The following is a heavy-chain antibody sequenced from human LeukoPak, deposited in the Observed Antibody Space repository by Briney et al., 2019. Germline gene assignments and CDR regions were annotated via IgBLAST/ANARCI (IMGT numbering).Heavy chain of an antibody. D-gene: IGHD3-22*01. CDR3: ARDTSSGHPSAEYFQY. CDR2: ISYDGSNK. V-gene: IGHV3-30*03. Sequence: QPGGSLRLSCAASGFTFRSYGMHWVRQAPGKGLEWVAVISYDGSNKYYADSVKGRFTISRDNSKNTLYLQMNSLRAEDTAVYYCARDTSSGHPSAEYFQYWGQGTLVTVSS. CDR1: GFTFRSYG. J-gene: IGHJ1*01.